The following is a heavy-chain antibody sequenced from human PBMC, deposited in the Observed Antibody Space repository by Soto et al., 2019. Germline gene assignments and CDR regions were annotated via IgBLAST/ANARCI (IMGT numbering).Heavy chain of an antibody. V-gene: IGHV3-33*01. CDR1: GFTFSGYG. D-gene: IGHD3-10*01. Sequence: QVQLVESGGGVVQPGRSLRLSCAATGFTFSGYGMHWVRQAPGKGLEWVAVVRHDGSNIHYADFVKGRFTISRDNSKNTLDLKMNSLRAEDTAVYYCVRAGVGSRHFYGFLDYWGQGPLVTVSS. CDR2: VRHDGSNI. CDR3: VRAGVGSRHFYGFLDY. J-gene: IGHJ4*02.